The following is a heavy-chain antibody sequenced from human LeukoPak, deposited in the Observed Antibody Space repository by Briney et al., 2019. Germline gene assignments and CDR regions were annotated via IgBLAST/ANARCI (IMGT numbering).Heavy chain of an antibody. CDR3: ARVGDSSGYYSNDAFDI. CDR1: GYTFTSYG. J-gene: IGHJ3*02. Sequence: ASVKVSCKASGYTFTSYGISWVRQAPGQGLEWMGWISAYNGNTNYAQKLQGRVTMTTDTSTSIAYMELRSLRSDDTAVYYCARVGDSSGYYSNDAFDIWGQGTMVTVSS. V-gene: IGHV1-18*01. CDR2: ISAYNGNT. D-gene: IGHD3-22*01.